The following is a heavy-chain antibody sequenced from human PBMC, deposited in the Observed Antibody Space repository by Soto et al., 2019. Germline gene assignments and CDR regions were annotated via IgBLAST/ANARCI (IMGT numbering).Heavy chain of an antibody. D-gene: IGHD5-18*01. CDR2: IYYSGST. Sequence: SETLSLTCTVSGGSISSYYWSWIRQPPGKGLEWIGYIYYSGSTNYNPSPKSRVTISVDTSKNQFSLKLSSVTAADTAVYYCARGGGYSSTSYYYYGMDVWGQGTTVTVSS. J-gene: IGHJ6*02. CDR1: GGSISSYY. V-gene: IGHV4-59*01. CDR3: ARGGGYSSTSYYYYGMDV.